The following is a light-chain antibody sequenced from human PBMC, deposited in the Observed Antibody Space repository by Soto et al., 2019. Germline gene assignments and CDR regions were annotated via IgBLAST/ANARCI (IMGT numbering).Light chain of an antibody. CDR1: SSDVGGYNY. CDR3: SSYTSSSTRV. CDR2: EVG. Sequence: QSALTQPASVSGSPGQSITISCTGTSSDVGGYNYVSWHQQHPGEAPKLMIYEVGNRPSGVSTRFSGSKSGNTASLTISGLQAEDEADYYCSSYTSSSTRVFGTATKLTVL. V-gene: IGLV2-14*01. J-gene: IGLJ1*01.